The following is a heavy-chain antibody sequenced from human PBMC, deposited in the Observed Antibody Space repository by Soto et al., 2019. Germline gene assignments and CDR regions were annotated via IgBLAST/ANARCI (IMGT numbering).Heavy chain of an antibody. Sequence: PGGSLRLACVVSGFSFSDYYMTWIRQAPGSGLEWVSYISSSSGTISYANSVKGRFTISRDNAQNSLYLQMTSLRDEDTAVYYCARGTYRSKTDFDYWGQGTLVTVSS. V-gene: IGHV3-11*01. CDR3: ARGTYRSKTDFDY. J-gene: IGHJ4*02. CDR1: GFSFSDYY. D-gene: IGHD6-13*01. CDR2: ISSSSGTI.